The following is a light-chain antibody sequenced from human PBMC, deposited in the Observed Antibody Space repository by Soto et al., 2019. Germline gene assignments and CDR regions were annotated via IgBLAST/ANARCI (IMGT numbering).Light chain of an antibody. V-gene: IGKV3-20*01. Sequence: EFVLTQSPGTLSLSPGERATLSCRASQTVRNNYLAWYQQKPGQAPRLLIYDASTRATGIPNRYSGSGSGTDFTLTISRLEPEDFAVFYCQQYGDSPTFGQGTKVDIK. CDR2: DAS. J-gene: IGKJ1*01. CDR1: QTVRNNY. CDR3: QQYGDSPT.